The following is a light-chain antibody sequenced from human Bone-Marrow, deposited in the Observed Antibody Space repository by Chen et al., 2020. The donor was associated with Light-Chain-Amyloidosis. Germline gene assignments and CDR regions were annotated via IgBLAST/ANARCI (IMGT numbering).Light chain of an antibody. Sequence: SYVLTQPSSVSVAPGHTATIACGGNNIGSKSVHWYQQTPGQAPLLVVYDDSSRPSGIPERLSGSNSGNTATLTISRVEAGDEADYYCQVWDRSSDRPVFGGGTKLTVL. V-gene: IGLV3-21*02. CDR2: DDS. J-gene: IGLJ3*02. CDR3: QVWDRSSDRPV. CDR1: NIGSKS.